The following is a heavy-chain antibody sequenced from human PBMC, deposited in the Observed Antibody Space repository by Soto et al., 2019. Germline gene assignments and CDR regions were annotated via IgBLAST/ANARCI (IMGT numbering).Heavy chain of an antibody. CDR2: IYHSGST. CDR1: GGSISSSNW. J-gene: IGHJ4*02. V-gene: IGHV4-4*02. Sequence: PSETLSLTCAVSGGSISSSNWWSWVRQPPGKGLEWIGYIYHSGSTYYNPSLKSRVTISVDRSKNQFSLKLSSVTAADTAVYYCARENNVLPGGYFDYWGQGTLVT. CDR3: ARENNVLPGGYFDY. D-gene: IGHD3-10*01.